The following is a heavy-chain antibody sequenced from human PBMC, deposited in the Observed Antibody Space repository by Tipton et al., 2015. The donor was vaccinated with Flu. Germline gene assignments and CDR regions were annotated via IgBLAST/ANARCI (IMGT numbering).Heavy chain of an antibody. V-gene: IGHV4-31*02. Sequence: GASISSGGYYWSWIRQHPGKGLEWIGYIHYSGSTYYNPSLRSRVTISVDTSKNQFSLNLSSLTAADTAVYYCARDEDTSMGTHWGQGTLVTVSS. CDR3: ARDEDTSMGTH. J-gene: IGHJ4*02. D-gene: IGHD5-18*01. CDR1: GASISSGGYY. CDR2: IHYSGST.